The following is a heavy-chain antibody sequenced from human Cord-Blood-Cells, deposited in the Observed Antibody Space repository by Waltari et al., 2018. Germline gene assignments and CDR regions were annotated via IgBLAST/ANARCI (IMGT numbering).Heavy chain of an antibody. CDR1: GGSISSSSYY. V-gene: IGHV4-39*01. D-gene: IGHD2-15*01. J-gene: IGHJ4*02. CDR2: IYYSGST. Sequence: QLQLQESGPGLVKPSETLSLTCTVSGGSISSSSYYWGWIRQPPGKGLEWIGSIYYSGSTYYDPSLKIRVTISVDTSKNQFSLKLSSVTAADTAVYYCAGTRDCSGGSCYTFQVDYWGQGTLVTVSS. CDR3: AGTRDCSGGSCYTFQVDY.